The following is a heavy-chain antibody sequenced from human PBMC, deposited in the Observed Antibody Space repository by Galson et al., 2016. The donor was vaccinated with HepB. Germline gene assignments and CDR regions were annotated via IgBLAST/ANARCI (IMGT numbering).Heavy chain of an antibody. V-gene: IGHV3-23*01. CDR1: GFTFSNHD. J-gene: IGHJ4*02. CDR2: INYRGEST. D-gene: IGHD7-27*01. Sequence: SLRLSCAASGFTFSNHDMNWVRQAPGKGLEYISNINYRGESTSYVDSVKGRFTITRDNSRNTLYLQMDNLRAEVTAIYNGVKDPNWEAGCWGRGTPVTVSS. CDR3: VKDPNWEAGC.